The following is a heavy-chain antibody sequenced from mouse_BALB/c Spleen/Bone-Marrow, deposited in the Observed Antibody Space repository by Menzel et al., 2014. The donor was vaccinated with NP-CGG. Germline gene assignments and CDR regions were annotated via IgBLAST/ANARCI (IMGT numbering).Heavy chain of an antibody. J-gene: IGHJ4*01. D-gene: IGHD2-1*01. CDR3: ARRRGKYEVDY. V-gene: IGHV1-31*01. Sequence: EVQLQQSGPELVKPGASVKISCKPSGYSFTGYFIHWVKQSHVKSLEWIGHINPYNGATNYNQNFKDKASLTVDKSSSTAYMELHRPTSEDSAVYYCARRRGKYEVDYWGQGNSVTVSS. CDR2: INPYNGAT. CDR1: GYSFTGYF.